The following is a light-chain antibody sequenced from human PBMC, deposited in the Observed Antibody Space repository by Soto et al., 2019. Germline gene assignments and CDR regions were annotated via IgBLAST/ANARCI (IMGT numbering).Light chain of an antibody. CDR2: STS. Sequence: ESVLTQSHANLSVSPGGRATLSCTASQSISDTLAWYQQKPGQAPRLLMYSTSNRATGIPDRFSGSGSGTDFTLTINGLEPEDFAVYYCQHYGDSPPVTFGQGRRLEIK. J-gene: IGKJ5*01. CDR1: QSISDT. V-gene: IGKV3-20*01. CDR3: QHYGDSPPVT.